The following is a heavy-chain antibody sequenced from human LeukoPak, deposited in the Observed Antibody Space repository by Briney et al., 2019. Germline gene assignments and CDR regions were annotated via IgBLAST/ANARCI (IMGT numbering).Heavy chain of an antibody. CDR2: ISYDGSNK. D-gene: IGHD3-3*01. CDR1: GSTFSSYA. J-gene: IGHJ6*02. Sequence: GGSLRLSCAASGSTFSSYAMHWVRQAPGKGLEWVAVISYDGSNKYYADSVKGRFTISRDNSKNTLYLQMNSLRAEDTAVYYCARVSLRFLEWFSMDVWGQGTTVTVSS. CDR3: ARVSLRFLEWFSMDV. V-gene: IGHV3-30-3*01.